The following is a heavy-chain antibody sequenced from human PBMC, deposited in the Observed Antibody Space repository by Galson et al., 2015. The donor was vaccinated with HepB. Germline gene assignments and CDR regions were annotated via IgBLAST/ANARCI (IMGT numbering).Heavy chain of an antibody. CDR2: ISSSGGNT. J-gene: IGHJ4*02. V-gene: IGHV3-23*01. Sequence: SLRLSCAASAFTFTSYAMGWVRQAPGKGLDRVSAISSSGGNTYYANSVQGRFTISRDNSKNTLYLQMNSLGAEDTAVYYCAKCPRDGFSLWVSAHFDYWGQATLVTVSS. D-gene: IGHD5-24*01. CDR3: AKCPRDGFSLWVSAHFDY. CDR1: AFTFTSYA.